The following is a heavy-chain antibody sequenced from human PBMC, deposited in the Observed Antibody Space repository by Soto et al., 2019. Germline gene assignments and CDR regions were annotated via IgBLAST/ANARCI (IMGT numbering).Heavy chain of an antibody. D-gene: IGHD4-4*01. J-gene: IGHJ4*02. CDR2: TYYSGST. V-gene: IGHV4-30-4*01. Sequence: SETLSLTCTVSCGSISSGDYYWSWIRQPPGKGLEWIGYTYYSGSTYYNPSLKSRVTISVDTSKNQFSLKLSSVTAADTAVYYCARGDYSLGYFDYWGQGTLVTVSS. CDR3: ARGDYSLGYFDY. CDR1: CGSISSGDYY.